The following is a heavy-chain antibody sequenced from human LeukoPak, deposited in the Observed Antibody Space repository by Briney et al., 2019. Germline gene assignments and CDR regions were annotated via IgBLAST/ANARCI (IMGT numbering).Heavy chain of an antibody. D-gene: IGHD3-3*01. Sequence: PSETLSLTCAVYGGSFSGYYWSWIRQPPGKGLEWIGEINHSGSTNYNPSLKSRVTISVDTSKNQFSLKLSSVTAADTAVYYCARTITISGVVKDVDYFDYWGQGTLVTVSS. J-gene: IGHJ4*02. CDR1: GGSFSGYY. V-gene: IGHV4-34*01. CDR2: INHSGST. CDR3: ARTITISGVVKDVDYFDY.